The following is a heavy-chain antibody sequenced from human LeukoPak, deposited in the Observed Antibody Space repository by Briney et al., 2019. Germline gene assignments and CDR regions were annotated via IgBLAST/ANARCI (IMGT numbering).Heavy chain of an antibody. Sequence: GGSLRLSCAASAFTFSSYAMSRLRQAPGKGLEWVSTFSGRGGSTYYADSVKGRFTISRDNSKNTLYLEMISLRGEDTAVYLSAKDGAPGSTFLCYFDYWGQGTLVTVSS. J-gene: IGHJ4*02. CDR1: AFTFSSYA. CDR3: AKDGAPGSTFLCYFDY. V-gene: IGHV3-23*01. CDR2: FSGRGGST. D-gene: IGHD1-7*01.